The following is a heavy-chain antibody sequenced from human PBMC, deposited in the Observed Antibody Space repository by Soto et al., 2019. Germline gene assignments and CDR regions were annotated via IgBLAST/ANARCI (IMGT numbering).Heavy chain of an antibody. Sequence: SVKVSCKASGFTFTSSAVQWVRQARGQRLEWIGWIVVGSGNTNYAQKFQERVTITRDMSTSTAYMELSSLRSEDTAVYYCARVEQLSNWFDPWGQGTLVTVSS. V-gene: IGHV1-58*01. J-gene: IGHJ5*02. CDR2: IVVGSGNT. CDR3: ARVEQLSNWFDP. CDR1: GFTFTSSA. D-gene: IGHD3-16*02.